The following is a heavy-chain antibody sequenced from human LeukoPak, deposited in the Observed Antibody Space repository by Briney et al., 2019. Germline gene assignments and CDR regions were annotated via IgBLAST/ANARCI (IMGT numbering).Heavy chain of an antibody. CDR1: GGSISSYY. V-gene: IGHV4-59*08. D-gene: IGHD2-2*01. CDR2: FYYSGRP. Sequence: SETLSLTCTLSGGSISSYYWSWIRQPPGKWLEWIGSFYYSGRPNYNPSLKSRVTISVDTSKNQCSRKLSSVTAADTAVYYCARHGALGYCSSTSWPNWFDPWDQGTLVTVSS. J-gene: IGHJ5*02. CDR3: ARHGALGYCSSTSWPNWFDP.